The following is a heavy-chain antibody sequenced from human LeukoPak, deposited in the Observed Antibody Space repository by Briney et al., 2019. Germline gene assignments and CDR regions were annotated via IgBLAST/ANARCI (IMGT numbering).Heavy chain of an antibody. CDR3: ARHDYYDSSGFFDS. Sequence: PSETLSLTCSVFDDSIRGAYYYCGWIPQPPGQGLEWIGSIHHNGRFYYNPSLKSRLTISVDPSKNQLSLNLSSVTAADTAVYYCARHDYYDSSGFFDSWGPGTPVAVSS. CDR1: DDSIRGAYYY. V-gene: IGHV4-39*01. D-gene: IGHD3-22*01. J-gene: IGHJ5*01. CDR2: IHHNGRF.